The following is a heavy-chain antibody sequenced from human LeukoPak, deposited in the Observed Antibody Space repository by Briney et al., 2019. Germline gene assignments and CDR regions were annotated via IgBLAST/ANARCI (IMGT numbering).Heavy chain of an antibody. D-gene: IGHD3-3*01. V-gene: IGHV1-46*02. J-gene: IGHJ4*03. CDR3: ASEKNYDDKYFHS. CDR2: INCGDGIL. CDR1: GNTFNIHY. Sequence: AASVKISCKASGNTFNIHYIHWVRQAPGQGLEWMGIINCGDGILCYAQTFQGRVTLTRDTSTSTVYMELSSLRSEDMAIYYCASEKNYDDKYFHSWGSGTVVTVSS.